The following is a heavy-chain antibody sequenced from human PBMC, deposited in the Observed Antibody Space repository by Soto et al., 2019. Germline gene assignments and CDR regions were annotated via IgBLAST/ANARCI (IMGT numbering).Heavy chain of an antibody. J-gene: IGHJ4*02. CDR2: IYYSGST. D-gene: IGHD6-6*01. Sequence: SETLSLTCTVSGGSISSGGYYWSWIRQHPGKGLEWIGYIYYSGSTYYNPSLKSRVTISVDTSKNQFSLKLSSVTAADTAVYYCARDRHDSSSSGRLDYWGQGTLVTVSS. CDR3: ARDRHDSSSSGRLDY. CDR1: GGSISSGGYY. V-gene: IGHV4-31*03.